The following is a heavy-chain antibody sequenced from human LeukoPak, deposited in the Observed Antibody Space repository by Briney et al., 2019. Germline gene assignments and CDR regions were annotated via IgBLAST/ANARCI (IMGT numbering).Heavy chain of an antibody. V-gene: IGHV1-18*01. CDR2: ISAYNGNT. CDR1: GYTFTSYG. CDR3: ASLLGAFFWSGYSSTGYYYYYGMDV. J-gene: IGHJ6*02. Sequence: ASVKVSCKASGYTFTSYGISWVRQAPGQGLEWMGWISAYNGNTNYAQELQGRVTMTTDTSTSTAYMELRSLRSDDTAVYYCASLLGAFFWSGYSSTGYYYYYGMDVWGQGTTVTVSS. D-gene: IGHD3-3*01.